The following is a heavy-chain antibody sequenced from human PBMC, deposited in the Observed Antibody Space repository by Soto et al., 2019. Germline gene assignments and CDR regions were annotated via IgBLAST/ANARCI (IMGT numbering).Heavy chain of an antibody. CDR1: GFTFSDYY. J-gene: IGHJ4*02. Sequence: QVQLVESGGGLGKPGGSLRLSCVASGFTFSDYYMSWIRQAPGKGLEWVSYISNSGRIIYDADSVKGRFTISRDNAKNSLDLQMNSLSAEDAAVYYCARGGELVDYWGQGTLVTVSS. CDR2: ISNSGRII. V-gene: IGHV3-11*01. D-gene: IGHD2-21*01. CDR3: ARGGELVDY.